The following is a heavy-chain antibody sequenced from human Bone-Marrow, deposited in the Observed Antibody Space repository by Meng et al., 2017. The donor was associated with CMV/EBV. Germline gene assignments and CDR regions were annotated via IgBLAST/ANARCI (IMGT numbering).Heavy chain of an antibody. V-gene: IGHV4-61*01. Sequence: GSLRLSCTVSGGSVSSGSYYWSWIRQPPGKGLEWIGYIYYSGSTNYNPSLKSRVTISVDTSKNQFSLKLSSVTAADTAVYYCARGTNKYDSSGYFVDYWGQGTLVTVSS. CDR2: IYYSGST. J-gene: IGHJ4*02. CDR1: GGSVSSGSYY. D-gene: IGHD3-22*01. CDR3: ARGTNKYDSSGYFVDY.